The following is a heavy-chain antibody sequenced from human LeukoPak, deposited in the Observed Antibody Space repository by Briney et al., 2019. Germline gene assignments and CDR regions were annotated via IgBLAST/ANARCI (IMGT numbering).Heavy chain of an antibody. J-gene: IGHJ4*02. CDR3: ARLGARQMLEY. CDR2: ISYDGSNK. CDR1: GLSLNSYA. Sequence: GGSLRLSCAASGLSLNSYAIHWVRQAPGKGLEWVTAISYDGSNKHYADSVRGRFTISRDNSKNTLYLQMNSLRAEDTAVYYCARLGARQMLEYWGQGTLVTVSS. D-gene: IGHD4-17*01. V-gene: IGHV3-30*03.